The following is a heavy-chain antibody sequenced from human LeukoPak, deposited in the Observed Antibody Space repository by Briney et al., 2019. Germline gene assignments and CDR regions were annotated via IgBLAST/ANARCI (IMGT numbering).Heavy chain of an antibody. J-gene: IGHJ4*02. D-gene: IGHD1-26*01. CDR3: AKDSSVWVVGAISFFDY. Sequence: GRSLRLSCAASGFTFSNYGMHWVRQAPGKGLEWVAAISYDGSTKYYADSVKGRFTSSRDNSKNTLYLQMNSPRPEDTAVYYCAKDSSVWVVGAISFFDYWGQGTLVTVSS. V-gene: IGHV3-30*18. CDR1: GFTFSNYG. CDR2: ISYDGSTK.